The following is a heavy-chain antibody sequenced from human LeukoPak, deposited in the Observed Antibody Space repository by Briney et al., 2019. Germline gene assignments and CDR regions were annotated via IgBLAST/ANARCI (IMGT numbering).Heavy chain of an antibody. Sequence: SETLSLTCSVSSGSISSGGYWWSWIRQHPGKGLEWIGYLYYSGTTYYNPSLKSRVTISMDKSKNLFSLKLRSVTAADTAVYYCASGSGRFYFDHWGQGTLVSVSS. CDR2: LYYSGTT. CDR3: ASGSGRFYFDH. D-gene: IGHD3-10*01. V-gene: IGHV4-31*03. J-gene: IGHJ4*02. CDR1: SGSISSGGYW.